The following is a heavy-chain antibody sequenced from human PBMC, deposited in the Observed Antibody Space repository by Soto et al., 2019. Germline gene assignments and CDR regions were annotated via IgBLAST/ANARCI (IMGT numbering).Heavy chain of an antibody. V-gene: IGHV4-59*01. J-gene: IGHJ4*02. Sequence: QVQLQESGPGPVKPSETLSLTCTVSGASISSYYWSWIRQPPGKGLEWIGYIYYSGSTSYNPSLKSRVTLSVDTSKNQFSLRLSSVTAADTAVYYCARGGGYYSRVDYWGQGTLVTVSS. CDR3: ARGGGYYSRVDY. D-gene: IGHD3-22*01. CDR1: GASISSYY. CDR2: IYYSGST.